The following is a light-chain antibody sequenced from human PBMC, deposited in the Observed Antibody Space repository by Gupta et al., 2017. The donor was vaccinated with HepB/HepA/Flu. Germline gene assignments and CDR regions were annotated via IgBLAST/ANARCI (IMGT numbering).Light chain of an antibody. CDR2: EVS. V-gene: IGLV2-18*02. Sequence: QSALTQPPSVSGSPGQSVTISCTGTSSDVGSYNRVSWYQQPPGAAPKLMISEVSNRPSGVPDRFSGSKSVNTASLTXSXLQAEDXADYYCSSYTTSNTYVFGTGTKVTVL. CDR3: SSYTTSNTYV. J-gene: IGLJ1*01. CDR1: SSDVGSYNR.